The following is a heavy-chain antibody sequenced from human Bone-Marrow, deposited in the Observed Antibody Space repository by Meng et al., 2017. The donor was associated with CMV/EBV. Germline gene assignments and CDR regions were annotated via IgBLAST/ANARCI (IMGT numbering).Heavy chain of an antibody. V-gene: IGHV3-21*01. D-gene: IGHD2-2*02. J-gene: IGHJ6*02. CDR2: ISSSSSYI. Sequence: GESLKISCAASGFTFSSYSMNWVRQAPGKGLEWVSSISSSSSYIYYADSVKGRFTISRDNAKNSLYLQMNSLRAEDTAVYYCASLVVVPAAIPYYYGMDVWGQRTTVAVSS. CDR3: ASLVVVPAAIPYYYGMDV. CDR1: GFTFSSYS.